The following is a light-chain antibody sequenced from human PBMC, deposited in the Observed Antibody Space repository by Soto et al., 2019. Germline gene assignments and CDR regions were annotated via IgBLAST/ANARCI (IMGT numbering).Light chain of an antibody. CDR2: EVN. V-gene: IGLV2-14*01. CDR1: SSDVGGYNF. Sequence: QSVLTQPASVSGSPGQSITISCTGTSSDVGGYNFVSWYQQYPGKAPKLIIYEVNNRPSGVSNRFSGSRSGNTASLTVSGLQAEDEAHYYRSSYTGSSPLVVFGGGTQLTVL. J-gene: IGLJ2*01. CDR3: SSYTGSSPLVV.